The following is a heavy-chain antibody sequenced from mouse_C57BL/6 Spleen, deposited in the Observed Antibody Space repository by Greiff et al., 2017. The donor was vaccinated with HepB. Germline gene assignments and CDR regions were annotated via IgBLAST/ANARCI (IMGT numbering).Heavy chain of an antibody. J-gene: IGHJ3*01. V-gene: IGHV1-82*01. D-gene: IGHD2-1*01. CDR3: ARTCNAY. CDR1: GYAFSSSW. Sequence: VQLQESGPELVKPGASVKISCKASGYAFSSSWMNWVKQRPGKGLEWIGRIHPGDGDTNYNGKFKGKATLTADKSSSTAYMQLDSLTSEDSAVYFCARTCNAYWGQGTLVTVSA. CDR2: IHPGDGDT.